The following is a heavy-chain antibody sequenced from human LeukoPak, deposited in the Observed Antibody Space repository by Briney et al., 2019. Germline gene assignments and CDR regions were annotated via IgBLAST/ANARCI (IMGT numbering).Heavy chain of an antibody. CDR1: GFAFSTYA. CDR3: ARDRYYGSGSYPHFDS. Sequence: GGSLRLSCAASGFAFSTYAMSWVRQATGKGLEWVSSISDSGGRTYYADSVKGRFTISRDNSKNTLYLQMSSLRDEDTAVYYCARDRYYGSGSYPHFDSWGQGTLVTVSS. CDR2: ISDSGGRT. V-gene: IGHV3-23*01. D-gene: IGHD3-10*01. J-gene: IGHJ4*02.